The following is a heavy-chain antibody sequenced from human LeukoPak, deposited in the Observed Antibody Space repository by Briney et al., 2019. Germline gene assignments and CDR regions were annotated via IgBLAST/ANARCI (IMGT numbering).Heavy chain of an antibody. Sequence: SETLSLTCTVSGGSISSSSYYWGWIRQPPGKGLEWIGSIYYSGSTYYSPSLKSRVTISVDTSKSQFSLKLSSVTAADTAVYYCARARWIPIWFDPWGQGTLVTVSS. CDR2: IYYSGST. CDR3: ARARWIPIWFDP. V-gene: IGHV4-39*07. CDR1: GGSISSSSYY. D-gene: IGHD5-18*01. J-gene: IGHJ5*02.